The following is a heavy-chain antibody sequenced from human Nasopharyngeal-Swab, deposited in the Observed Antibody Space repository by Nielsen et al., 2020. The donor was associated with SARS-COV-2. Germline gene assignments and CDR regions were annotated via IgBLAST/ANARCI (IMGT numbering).Heavy chain of an antibody. CDR3: ARVSGSYSDY. CDR2: TRNKANSYTT. J-gene: IGHJ4*02. D-gene: IGHD1-26*01. CDR1: GFTFSDHY. Sequence: GESLKISCAASGFTFSDHYMDWVRQAPGKGLEWVGRTRNKANSYTTEYAAPVKGRFTISRDDSKNSLYLQMNSLKTEDTAVYYCARVSGSYSDYWGQGTLVTVSS. V-gene: IGHV3-72*01.